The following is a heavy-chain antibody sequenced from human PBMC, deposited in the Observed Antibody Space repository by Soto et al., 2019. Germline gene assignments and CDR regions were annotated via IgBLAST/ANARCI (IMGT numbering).Heavy chain of an antibody. Sequence: QVQLQESGPGLVKPSETLSLTCTVSGGSISRYYWSWIRQPPGKGLEWIGYTYYSGSTNYNPSLKSRVPISVDTSKNQFSLKLSSLTAADTAVYYCARDRDGGHNWFDPWGQGTLVTVSS. CDR1: GGSISRYY. J-gene: IGHJ5*02. V-gene: IGHV4-59*01. CDR3: ARDRDGGHNWFDP. D-gene: IGHD3-10*01. CDR2: TYYSGST.